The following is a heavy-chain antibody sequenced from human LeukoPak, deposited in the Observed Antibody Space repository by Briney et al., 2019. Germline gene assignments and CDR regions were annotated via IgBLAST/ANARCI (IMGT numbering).Heavy chain of an antibody. D-gene: IGHD3-3*01. V-gene: IGHV3-23*01. Sequence: GGSLRLSCAASGFTFSSYAMSWVRQAPGKGLEWVSAISGSGGSTYYADSVKGRFTISRDNSKNTLYLQMNSLRAEDTAVYYCAKGIRIGVAILWVYFDYWGQGTLVTVPS. CDR2: ISGSGGST. CDR1: GFTFSSYA. CDR3: AKGIRIGVAILWVYFDY. J-gene: IGHJ4*02.